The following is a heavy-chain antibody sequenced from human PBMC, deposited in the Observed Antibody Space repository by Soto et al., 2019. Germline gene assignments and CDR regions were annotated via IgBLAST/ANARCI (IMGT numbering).Heavy chain of an antibody. Sequence: GGSLRLSCAASGFTFTSYAMNWVRQAPGKGLEWVALVCVNGLSTHYADSVKGRFTISRDNSKNTLYLQMNGLRAEDTAVYYCAKDQGFGNLGVEYVDHWGQGSLVTVSS. CDR2: VCVNGLST. V-gene: IGHV3-23*01. CDR1: GFTFTSYA. CDR3: AKDQGFGNLGVEYVDH. D-gene: IGHD3-10*01. J-gene: IGHJ1*01.